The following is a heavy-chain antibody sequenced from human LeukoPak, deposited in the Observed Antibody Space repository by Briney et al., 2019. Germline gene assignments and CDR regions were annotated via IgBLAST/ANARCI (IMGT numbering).Heavy chain of an antibody. CDR2: IYPGDSDP. CDR3: ARHGLGSSWFGFDY. D-gene: IGHD6-13*01. J-gene: IGHJ4*02. Sequence: GESLKISCQGSGYSFTTHWIGWVRQMPGKGLEWMGIIYPGDSDPRSSPSFQGQVTISADKSIGTAYLQWSSLKASDSAMYYCARHGLGSSWFGFDYWGQGTLVTVSS. V-gene: IGHV5-51*01. CDR1: GYSFTTHW.